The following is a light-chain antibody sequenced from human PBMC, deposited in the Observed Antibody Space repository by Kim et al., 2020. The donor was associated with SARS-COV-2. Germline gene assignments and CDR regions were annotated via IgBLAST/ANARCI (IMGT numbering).Light chain of an antibody. CDR2: DAS. J-gene: IGKJ2*01. CDR3: QQYHSYPYT. CDR1: QSMSSW. Sequence: AFVGDRVTITCRASQSMSSWLAWYQQKPGKAPKLLIYDASSLEGGVPSRFSGSGYGTDFTLTISSLQPDDFATYYCQQYHSYPYTFGQGTKLEI. V-gene: IGKV1-5*01.